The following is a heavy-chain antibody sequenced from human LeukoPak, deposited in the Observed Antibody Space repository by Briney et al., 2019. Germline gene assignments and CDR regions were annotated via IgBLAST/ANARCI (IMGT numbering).Heavy chain of an antibody. CDR1: GGSISSYY. J-gene: IGHJ4*02. Sequence: SETLSLTCTVSGGSISSYYWSWIRQPPGKGLEWIGYIYYSGSTNYNPSLKSRVTISVDTSKNQFALNLRSVTAADTAMYYCARYMRDSGTYDFDYWGRGTLVTVSS. V-gene: IGHV4-59*01. CDR2: IYYSGST. CDR3: ARYMRDSGTYDFDY. D-gene: IGHD3-3*01.